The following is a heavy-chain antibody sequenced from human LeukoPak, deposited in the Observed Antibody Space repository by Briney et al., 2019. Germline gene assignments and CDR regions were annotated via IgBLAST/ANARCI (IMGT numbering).Heavy chain of an antibody. CDR2: ISWNSGSI. CDR3: AKDGHTGYYYYYMDV. D-gene: IGHD1-14*01. Sequence: GGSLRLSCAASGFTFDDYAMHWVRQAPGKGLEWVSGISWNSGSIGYADSVKGRFTISRDNAKNSLYLQMNSLRAEDTALYYCAKDGHTGYYYYYMDVWGKGTTVTVS. J-gene: IGHJ6*03. V-gene: IGHV3-9*01. CDR1: GFTFDDYA.